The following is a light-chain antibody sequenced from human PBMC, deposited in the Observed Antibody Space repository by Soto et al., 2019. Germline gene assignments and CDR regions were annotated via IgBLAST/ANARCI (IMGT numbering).Light chain of an antibody. V-gene: IGLV2-14*03. Sequence: QSVLTQPASVSGSPGQSITISCTGSSSDIGGHEYVSWYQQHPGAAPKLLIFEVSRRPSGVSSRFSGSKSGNTASLTISGLHAADKPEYSCRSYSTGKILYLFGTGTKVTV. CDR3: RSYSTGKILYL. J-gene: IGLJ1*01. CDR2: EVS. CDR1: SSDIGGHEY.